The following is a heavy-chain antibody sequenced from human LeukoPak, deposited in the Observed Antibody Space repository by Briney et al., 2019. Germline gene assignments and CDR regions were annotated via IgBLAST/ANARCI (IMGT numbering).Heavy chain of an antibody. D-gene: IGHD6-13*01. CDR3: ARGIVAAGNIDF. V-gene: IGHV3-48*04. J-gene: IGHJ4*02. CDR1: GFTFSSYS. CDR2: ISSGSSTI. Sequence: PGGSLRLSCAASGFTFSSYSMNWVRQAPGKGLEWVSYISSGSSTIYNADSVMGRFTISRDNAKNSLYLQMNSLRAEDTAVYYYARGIVAAGNIDFWGQGTLVTVSS.